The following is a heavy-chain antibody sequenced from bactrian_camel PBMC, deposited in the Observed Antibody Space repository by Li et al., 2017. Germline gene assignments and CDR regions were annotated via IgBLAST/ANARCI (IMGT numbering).Heavy chain of an antibody. CDR3: AADIRPYRTLRAADFDY. CDR1: GQTDSSYC. CDR2: IDADGTT. Sequence: QVQLVESGGGSVQAGGSLRLSCAASGQTDSSYCVGWFHQATDKEREWVASIDADGTTRYADSVKGRFTISKENDKNTLYLQMKNLKPEDTAIYYCAADIRPYRTLRAADFDYWGQGTQVTVS. V-gene: IGHV3S53*01. J-gene: IGHJ6*01.